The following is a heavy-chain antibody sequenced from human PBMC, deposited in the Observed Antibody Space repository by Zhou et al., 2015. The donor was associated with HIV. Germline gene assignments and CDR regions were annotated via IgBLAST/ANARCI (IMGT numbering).Heavy chain of an antibody. CDR3: ARKSAYCGGDCYFGWFDP. CDR2: ISTSSSYI. D-gene: IGHD2-21*02. V-gene: IGHV3-21*01. J-gene: IGHJ5*02. CDR1: GFTFSDYS. Sequence: EVQLVESGGGLVKPGGSLRLSCAASGFTFSDYSMNWVRQAPGKGLEWVSSISTSSSYISYADSVKGRFTISRDDAKNLLFLQMNSLRVEDTAMYYCARKSAYCGGDCYFGWFDPWGQGTLVTVSS.